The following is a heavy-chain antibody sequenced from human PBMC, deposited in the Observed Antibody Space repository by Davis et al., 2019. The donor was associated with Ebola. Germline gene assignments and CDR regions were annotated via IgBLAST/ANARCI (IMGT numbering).Heavy chain of an antibody. J-gene: IGHJ4*02. CDR2: ISSSSNHI. V-gene: IGHV3-48*02. D-gene: IGHD2-15*01. Sequence: GESLKISCVASEFPFSSYSMNWVRQAPGKGLEWVAYISSSSNHIYYADSVKGRFTISRDNDKNSIYLQMHSLRDEDTAVYFCARSLVVVVAARLDYWGQGTLVTVSS. CDR3: ARSLVVVVAARLDY. CDR1: EFPFSSYS.